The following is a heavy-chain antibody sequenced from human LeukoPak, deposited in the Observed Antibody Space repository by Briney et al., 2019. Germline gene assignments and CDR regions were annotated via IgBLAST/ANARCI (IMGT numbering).Heavy chain of an antibody. CDR2: ICHSGST. V-gene: IGHV4-30-2*01. CDR3: ARGRYFDY. CDR1: GGSISSGGYS. Sequence: SETLSLTCAVSGGSISSGGYSWSWIRQPPGKGLEWIGYICHSGSTYYNPSLKSRVTISVDRSKNQFSLKLSSVTAADTAVYYCARGRYFDYWGQGTLVTVSS. J-gene: IGHJ4*02.